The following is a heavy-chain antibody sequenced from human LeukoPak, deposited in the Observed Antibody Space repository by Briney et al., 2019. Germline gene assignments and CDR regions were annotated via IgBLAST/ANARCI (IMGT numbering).Heavy chain of an antibody. CDR1: GGSTSSSSYY. V-gene: IGHV4-39*01. Sequence: SETLSLTCTVSGGSTSSSSYYWGWIRQPPGKGLEWIGSMYYSGSTYYNPSLKSRVTISVDTSKNQFSLNLSSVTAADTAVYYCARTKLEYSSSWGGKYFDYWGQGTLVTVSS. CDR2: MYYSGST. D-gene: IGHD6-6*01. J-gene: IGHJ4*02. CDR3: ARTKLEYSSSWGGKYFDY.